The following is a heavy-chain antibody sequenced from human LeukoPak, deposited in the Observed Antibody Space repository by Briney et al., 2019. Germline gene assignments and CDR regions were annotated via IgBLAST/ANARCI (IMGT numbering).Heavy chain of an antibody. D-gene: IGHD2/OR15-2a*01. CDR2: IKQDGSEK. CDR3: ARDLPPDIVITWFHP. Sequence: GGSLRLSCAASGFTFNNYRMNWLRQAPGKGLEWVANIKQDGSEKFYLDFVKGRFTISRDNAKKALYLQMNSLRAEDTAVYYCARDLPPDIVITWFHPWGQGALVAVSS. CDR1: GFTFNNYR. V-gene: IGHV3-7*01. J-gene: IGHJ5*02.